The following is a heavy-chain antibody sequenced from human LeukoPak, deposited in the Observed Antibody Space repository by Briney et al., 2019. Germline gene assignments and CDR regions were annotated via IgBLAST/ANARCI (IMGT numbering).Heavy chain of an antibody. D-gene: IGHD1-14*01. CDR3: TRDRSRAEDY. J-gene: IGHJ4*02. Sequence: PGGSLRLSCAASGFTFSGHWMSWVRQAPGKGLEWVANINQGGSDKYYVGSVKGRFTISRDNANNLLYLQMNSLRGEDTAVYYCTRDRSRAEDYWGQGTLVTVSS. CDR1: GFTFSGHW. V-gene: IGHV3-7*01. CDR2: INQGGSDK.